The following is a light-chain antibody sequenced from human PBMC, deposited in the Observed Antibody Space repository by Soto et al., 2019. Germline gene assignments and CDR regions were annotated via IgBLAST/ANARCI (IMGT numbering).Light chain of an antibody. Sequence: QAVVTQAPSLTVSPGGTVTLTCGSSTGAVTSGHYPYWFQQKPGQAPRTLIYDTSNKHSWTPARFSGSLLGGKAALTLSGAQPEDEADYYCLLSYTGRLYVFGPGTKLTVL. V-gene: IGLV7-46*01. CDR3: LLSYTGRLYV. J-gene: IGLJ1*01. CDR2: DTS. CDR1: TGAVTSGHY.